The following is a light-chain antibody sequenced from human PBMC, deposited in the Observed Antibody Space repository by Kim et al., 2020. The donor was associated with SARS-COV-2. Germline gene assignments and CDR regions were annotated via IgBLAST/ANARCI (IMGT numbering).Light chain of an antibody. J-gene: IGLJ3*02. Sequence: RQTATLTCTGTSNKFCYQGATWRQQHQGHPPKPLCDRTNSRPSGISERFSASRSGNTASRTITGLQPEDEADYFCSAWDTNLSAWVFGGGTQLTVL. CDR2: RTN. CDR3: SAWDTNLSAWV. V-gene: IGLV10-54*04. CDR1: SNKFCYQG.